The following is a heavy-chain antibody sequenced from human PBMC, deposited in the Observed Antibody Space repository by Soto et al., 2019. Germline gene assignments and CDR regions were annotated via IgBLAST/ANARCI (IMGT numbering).Heavy chain of an antibody. V-gene: IGHV4-4*02. J-gene: IGHJ5*02. Sequence: PSETLSLTCAVSGGSISSSNWWSWVRQPPGKGLEWIGEIYHSGSTNYNSSLKSRVTISVDKSKNQFSLKLSSVTAADTAVYYCARWWSGSRQGFDPWGQGTLVTVSS. CDR3: ARWWSGSRQGFDP. CDR2: IYHSGST. CDR1: GGSISSSNW. D-gene: IGHD3-3*01.